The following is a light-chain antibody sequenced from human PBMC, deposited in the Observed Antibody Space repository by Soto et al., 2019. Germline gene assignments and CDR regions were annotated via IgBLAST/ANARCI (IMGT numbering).Light chain of an antibody. CDR1: SSDVGGYNL. CDR2: EGS. CDR3: CSYAGSSTLL. J-gene: IGLJ2*01. Sequence: QSALTQPASVSGSPGQSITISCTGTSSDVGGYNLVSWYQQHPGKTPKLMIYEGSKRPSGVSNRFSGSKSGNTASLTISGXQAEDEADYYCCSYAGSSTLLFGGGTKLTVL. V-gene: IGLV2-23*01.